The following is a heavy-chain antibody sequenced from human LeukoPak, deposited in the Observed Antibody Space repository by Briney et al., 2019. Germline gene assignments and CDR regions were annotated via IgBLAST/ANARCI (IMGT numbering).Heavy chain of an antibody. J-gene: IGHJ4*02. CDR3: ARAVYNSAWLGDY. Sequence: GGSLRLSCAASGFTFSDHYMDWVRQAPGKGLEWVGRIRNKANSYTTEYAASVKGRFTISRDDSKNSLDLQMNSLKTEDTAVYYCARAVYNSAWLGDYWGQGTLVTVSS. V-gene: IGHV3-72*01. CDR2: IRNKANSYTT. D-gene: IGHD6-19*01. CDR1: GFTFSDHY.